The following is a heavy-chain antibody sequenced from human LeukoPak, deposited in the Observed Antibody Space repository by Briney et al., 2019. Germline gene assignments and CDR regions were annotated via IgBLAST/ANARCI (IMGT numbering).Heavy chain of an antibody. CDR3: ARGLGGYYDY. Sequence: GGSLRLSCVGSGFTFSNYYMYWVRQAPGKGLVWVSSISSSSSYIYYADSVKGRFTISRDNAKNSLYLQMNSLRAEDTAVYYCARGLGGYYDYWGQGTLVTVSS. J-gene: IGHJ4*02. CDR2: ISSSSSYI. D-gene: IGHD3-22*01. V-gene: IGHV3-21*01. CDR1: GFTFSNYY.